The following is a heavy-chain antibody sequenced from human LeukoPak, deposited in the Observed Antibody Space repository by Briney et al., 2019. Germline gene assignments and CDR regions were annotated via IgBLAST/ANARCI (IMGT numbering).Heavy chain of an antibody. D-gene: IGHD3-9*01. CDR1: GFTFSDYY. Sequence: PGGSLRLSCAASGFTFSDYYMSWVRQAPGKGLEWVSVIYSGSSTYYADSVKGRFTISRDNSKNTLYLQMNSLRAEDTAVYYCVRGGGYYDILTGSYYFDYWGQGTLVTVSS. V-gene: IGHV3-66*01. J-gene: IGHJ4*02. CDR3: VRGGGYYDILTGSYYFDY. CDR2: IYSGSST.